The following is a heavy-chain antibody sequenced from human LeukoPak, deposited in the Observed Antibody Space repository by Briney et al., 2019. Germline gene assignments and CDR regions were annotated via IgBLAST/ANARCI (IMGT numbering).Heavy chain of an antibody. J-gene: IGHJ5*02. V-gene: IGHV4-59*01. D-gene: IGHD2-15*01. CDR1: GGSINSYY. CDR2: IYYIGKT. CDR3: ARLAVATTSWFDP. Sequence: PSETLSLTCKVSGGSINSYYWSWIRQPPGKGLEWVGYIYYIGKTNYNPSLKSRVTISLDTSKNQVSLILTSVTAADTAVYYCARLAVATTSWFDPWGQGTLVTVS.